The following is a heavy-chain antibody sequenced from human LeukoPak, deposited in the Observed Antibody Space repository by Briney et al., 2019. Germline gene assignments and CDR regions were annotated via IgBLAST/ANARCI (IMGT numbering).Heavy chain of an antibody. CDR1: GFMFSSNW. D-gene: IGHD6-19*01. V-gene: IGHV3-7*03. CDR3: VRYFTAVAPTLRLDY. Sequence: GGSLRLSCAASGFMFSSNWMNWVRQAPGKGLEWVATIKQDGRDKYYVDSVKGRFTISRDDAKNSLYLQMNSLRVEDTAVYHCVRYFTAVAPTLRLDYWGQGTLVTVSS. CDR2: IKQDGRDK. J-gene: IGHJ4*02.